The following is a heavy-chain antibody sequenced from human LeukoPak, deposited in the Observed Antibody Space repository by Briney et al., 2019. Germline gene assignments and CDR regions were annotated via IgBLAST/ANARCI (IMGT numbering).Heavy chain of an antibody. J-gene: IGHJ4*01. D-gene: IGHD3-16*01. CDR1: GFTFSSYG. Sequence: GGSLRLSCAASGFTFSSYGMHWVRQAPGKGLEWVAVISYYADSVKGRLTISRDNSKNTLYLQMNSLRAEDTAVYYCALRGGEFDYWGQEPWSPSPQ. CDR2: IS. V-gene: IGHV3-30*03. CDR3: ALRGGEFDY.